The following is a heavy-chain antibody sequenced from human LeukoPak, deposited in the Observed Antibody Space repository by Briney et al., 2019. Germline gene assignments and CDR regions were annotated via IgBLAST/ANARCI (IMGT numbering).Heavy chain of an antibody. V-gene: IGHV1-46*01. D-gene: IGHD6-19*01. CDR2: INPSGGST. Sequence: GASVKVSCKASGYTFTSYYMHWVRQAPGQGLEWMGIINPSGGSTSYAQKFQGRVTMTRDMSTSTVYMELSSLRSEDTAVYYCAREYSSGWYGPWDYYYYYYMDVWGKGTTVTVSS. CDR3: AREYSSGWYGPWDYYYYYYMDV. CDR1: GYTFTSYY. J-gene: IGHJ6*03.